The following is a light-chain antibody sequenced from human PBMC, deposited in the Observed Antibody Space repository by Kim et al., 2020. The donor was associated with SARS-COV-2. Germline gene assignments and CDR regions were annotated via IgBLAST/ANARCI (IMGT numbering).Light chain of an antibody. CDR3: MQGTHWQYT. CDR1: QSLVHTDGDVY. Sequence: QTASISCRSTQSLVHTDGDVYLNWYLQRPGRSPSRLIYKVSNRDSGVPDRISGSGSDTDFTLKISSVEADDIGVYYCMQGTHWQYTFGQGTKLEIK. V-gene: IGKV2-30*02. CDR2: KVS. J-gene: IGKJ2*01.